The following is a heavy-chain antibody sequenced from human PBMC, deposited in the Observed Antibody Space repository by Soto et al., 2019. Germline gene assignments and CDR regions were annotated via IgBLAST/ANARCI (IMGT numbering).Heavy chain of an antibody. Sequence: SVKVSCKASGGTFSSYAISWVRQAPGQGLEWMGGIIPIFGTANYAQKFQGRVTITADESTSTAYMELSSLRSEDTAVYYCARTIFGVVIKNYYGMDVWGQGTTVTVSS. D-gene: IGHD3-3*01. CDR3: ARTIFGVVIKNYYGMDV. J-gene: IGHJ6*02. CDR1: GGTFSSYA. CDR2: IIPIFGTA. V-gene: IGHV1-69*13.